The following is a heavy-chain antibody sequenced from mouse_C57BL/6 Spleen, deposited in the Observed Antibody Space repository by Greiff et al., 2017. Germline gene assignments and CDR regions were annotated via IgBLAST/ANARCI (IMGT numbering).Heavy chain of an antibody. D-gene: IGHD1-1*01. Sequence: SGPGLVKPSQSLSLTCSVTGYSITSGYYWNWIRQFPGNKLEWMGYIIYDGSNNYNPSLKNRISITRDTAKNQFFLKLNSVTTEDTGTYSWASGGITTEAMDYWGQGTSVTVSA. V-gene: IGHV3-6*01. CDR2: IIYDGSN. J-gene: IGHJ4*01. CDR1: GYSITSGYY. CDR3: ASGGITTEAMDY.